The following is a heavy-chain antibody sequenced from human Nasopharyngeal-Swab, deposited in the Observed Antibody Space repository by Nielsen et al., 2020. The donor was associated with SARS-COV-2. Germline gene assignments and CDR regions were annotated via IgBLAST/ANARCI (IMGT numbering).Heavy chain of an antibody. V-gene: IGHV3-11*01. CDR3: ARYSDWTLLGRLGELSYYFDY. Sequence: GESLKISCAASGFTFSDYYMSWIRQAPGKGLEWVSYISNSGSTIYYADSVKGRFTISRDNAKNSLYLQMNSLRAEDTAVYYCARYSDWTLLGRLGELSYYFDYWGQGTLVTVSS. J-gene: IGHJ4*02. D-gene: IGHD3-16*02. CDR1: GFTFSDYY. CDR2: ISNSGSTI.